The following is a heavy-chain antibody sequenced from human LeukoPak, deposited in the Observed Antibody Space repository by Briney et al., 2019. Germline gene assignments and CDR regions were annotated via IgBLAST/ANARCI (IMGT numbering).Heavy chain of an antibody. CDR3: ATGGSPYGSGSFIYYYYYMDV. V-gene: IGHV1-69-2*01. CDR1: GYTFTDYY. J-gene: IGHJ6*03. Sequence: GASVKVSCKSSGYTFTDYYMHWVQQAPGKGLEWMGRVDPEDGETIYAEKFQGRVTITADTSTDTAYMELSSLRSEDTAVYYCATGGSPYGSGSFIYYYYYMDVWGKGTTVTVSS. CDR2: VDPEDGET. D-gene: IGHD3-10*01.